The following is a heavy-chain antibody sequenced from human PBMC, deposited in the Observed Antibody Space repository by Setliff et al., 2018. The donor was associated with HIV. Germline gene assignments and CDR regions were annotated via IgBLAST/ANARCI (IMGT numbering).Heavy chain of an antibody. CDR3: ARDPGSDGYNLGAFDI. J-gene: IGHJ3*02. CDR2: ISAYNGNT. D-gene: IGHD2-21*01. CDR1: GYTFTSYG. Sequence: ASVKVSCKASGYTFTSYGISWVRQAPGQGLEWMGWISAYNGNTNYAQKLQGRVTMTTDTSTSTAYMELRSLRSDDTAVYYCARDPGSDGYNLGAFDIWGQGTMVTVSS. V-gene: IGHV1-18*01.